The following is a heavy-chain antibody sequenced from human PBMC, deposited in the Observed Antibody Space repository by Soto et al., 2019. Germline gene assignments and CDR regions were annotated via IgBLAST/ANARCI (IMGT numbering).Heavy chain of an antibody. Sequence: KTSETLSLTCTVSGGSISSYYWSWIRQPPGKGLEWIGYIYYSGSTNYNPSLKSRVTISVDTSKNQFSLKLSSVTAADTAVYYCARAFCSSTSCYWFDPWGQGTLVTVSS. J-gene: IGHJ5*02. CDR1: GGSISSYY. D-gene: IGHD2-2*01. V-gene: IGHV4-59*01. CDR2: IYYSGST. CDR3: ARAFCSSTSCYWFDP.